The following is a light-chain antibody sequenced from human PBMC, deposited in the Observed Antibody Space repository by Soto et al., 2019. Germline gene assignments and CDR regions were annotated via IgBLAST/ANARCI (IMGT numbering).Light chain of an antibody. Sequence: QSALTQPPSASGSPGQSLTISCTGTSSDVGFYNFVSWYQQRPGKAPKLVIYEVTKRPSGVPDRFSGSKSGSTASLTVSGLQADDEADYYCASYAGSNMGVFGSGTKVTVL. V-gene: IGLV2-8*01. CDR3: ASYAGSNMGV. CDR1: SSDVGFYNF. CDR2: EVT. J-gene: IGLJ1*01.